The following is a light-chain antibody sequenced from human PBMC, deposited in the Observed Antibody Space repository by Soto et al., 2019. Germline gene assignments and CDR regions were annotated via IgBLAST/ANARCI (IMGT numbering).Light chain of an antibody. CDR1: SRDVGFYKY. Sequence: QSALTQPPSASGSPGQSVTLPCTGTSRDVGFYKYVSWYRQHPGKAPQLMIYEVNRRPSGIPDRFSGSKCGNTASLTVSGLQAEDEADYYCSSYADNNIFVFGTGTKVTVL. J-gene: IGLJ1*01. V-gene: IGLV2-8*01. CDR3: SSYADNNIFV. CDR2: EVN.